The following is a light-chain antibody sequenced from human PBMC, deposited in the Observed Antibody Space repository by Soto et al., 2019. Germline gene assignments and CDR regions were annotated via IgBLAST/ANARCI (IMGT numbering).Light chain of an antibody. Sequence: DIHMTQSPSAMSASVGCRVTIICRASQDINNHLAWFQQKPGKVPKRLIYAVSTLQSGVPSRFSGSGSGTEFTLTISSLQTEDFATYYCLQHEDYPLTFGGGTKVDIK. CDR3: LQHEDYPLT. CDR2: AVS. CDR1: QDINNH. J-gene: IGKJ4*01. V-gene: IGKV1-17*03.